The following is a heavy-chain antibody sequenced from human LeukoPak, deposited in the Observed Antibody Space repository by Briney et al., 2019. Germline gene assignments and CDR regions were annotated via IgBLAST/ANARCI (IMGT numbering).Heavy chain of an antibody. CDR1: GFTFSSYG. Sequence: PGGSLRLSCAASGFTFSSYGMHWVRQAPGNRLEGVGVIWEDGSNNYYADSVKGRFTNSRDNSKNTPYLQMTSLRAEDTAVYYCAREWEGGHIVVKDWGQGTLVTVSS. J-gene: IGHJ4*02. V-gene: IGHV3-33*01. D-gene: IGHD2-21*01. CDR2: IWEDGSNN. CDR3: AREWEGGHIVVKD.